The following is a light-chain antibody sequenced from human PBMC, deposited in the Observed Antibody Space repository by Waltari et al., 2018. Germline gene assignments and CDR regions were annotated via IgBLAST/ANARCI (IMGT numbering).Light chain of an antibody. V-gene: IGLV2-14*01. Sequence: QSALTQPASVSGSAGQSVTIFCTGTSNDVGGYNSVSWYQEPPGQAPRVIIYDVSDRPSGVSDRFSGSKSGNTASLTISGLQAEDEADYYCSSQSSNNVVLFGGGTKLTVL. CDR2: DVS. CDR3: SSQSSNNVVL. J-gene: IGLJ2*01. CDR1: SNDVGGYNS.